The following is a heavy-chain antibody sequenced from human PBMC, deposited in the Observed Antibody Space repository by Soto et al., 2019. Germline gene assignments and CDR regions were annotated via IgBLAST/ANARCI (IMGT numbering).Heavy chain of an antibody. CDR3: GKVLVGATGHTDSDS. Sequence: WETVSLTCTVSGGSIYRSGYYWGWIRPPPGRGLEWIGNIDYNGVTYSNPSLKSRVTISRDTSKNQFSLKLTSVTAADTALYYCGKVLVGATGHTDSDSWGPGTLVTVSS. V-gene: IGHV4-39*01. CDR1: GGSIYRSGYY. D-gene: IGHD2-15*01. J-gene: IGHJ4*02. CDR2: IDYNGVT.